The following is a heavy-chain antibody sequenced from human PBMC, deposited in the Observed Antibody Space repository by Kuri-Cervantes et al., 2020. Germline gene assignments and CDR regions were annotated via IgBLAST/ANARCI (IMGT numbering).Heavy chain of an antibody. CDR3: ARGVPDIVVVPAAMRDRLNWFDP. D-gene: IGHD2-2*01. J-gene: IGHJ5*02. CDR2: IYRGGPT. Sequence: GESLKISCAASGFNVSSEYMSWVRQAPGKGLEWVSTIYRGGPTYYGDSVKGRFTISRDNSKNIVYLQMNSLRAEDTALYYCARGVPDIVVVPAAMRDRLNWFDPWGQGTLVTVSS. V-gene: IGHV3-53*01. CDR1: GFNVSSEY.